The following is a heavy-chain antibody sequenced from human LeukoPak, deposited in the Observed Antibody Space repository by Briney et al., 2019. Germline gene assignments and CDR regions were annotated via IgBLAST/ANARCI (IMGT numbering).Heavy chain of an antibody. Sequence: SEALSLTCTVSGGSISSYYWSWIRQPPGKGLEWIGYIYYSGSTNYNPSLKSRVTISVDTSKNQFSLKLGSVTAADTAVYYCARYKGQLWLHGQFDYWGQGTLVTVSS. V-gene: IGHV4-59*08. CDR2: IYYSGST. CDR1: GGSISSYY. D-gene: IGHD5-18*01. J-gene: IGHJ4*02. CDR3: ARYKGQLWLHGQFDY.